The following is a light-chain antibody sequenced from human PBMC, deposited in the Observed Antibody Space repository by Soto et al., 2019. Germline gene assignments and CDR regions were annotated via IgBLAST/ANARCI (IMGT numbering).Light chain of an antibody. J-gene: IGKJ1*01. V-gene: IGKV3-20*01. CDR2: SAS. CDR1: QSVSTSY. Sequence: EIVLTQSPGTLSLSPGERATLSCRASQSVSTSYLDWYQQKPGQATRLLIYSASSRATGIPDRFSGSGSGTDFTLTISRLEPEDFAVYYCQQYGSSPLKFGQGTKVDI. CDR3: QQYGSSPLK.